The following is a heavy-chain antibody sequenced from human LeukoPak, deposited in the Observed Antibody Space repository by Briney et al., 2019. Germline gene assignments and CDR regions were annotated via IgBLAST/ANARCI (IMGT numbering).Heavy chain of an antibody. D-gene: IGHD3-22*01. Sequence: PGGSLRLSCAASGFTVSINYMSWVRQAPGKGLEWVSVIYSGGSTYYADSVKGRFTISRDNSKNTLYLQMNSLRAEDTAVYYCARDGHYYDSSGYYSRWGQGTLVTVSS. CDR1: GFTVSINY. V-gene: IGHV3-66*01. J-gene: IGHJ4*02. CDR3: ARDGHYYDSSGYYSR. CDR2: IYSGGST.